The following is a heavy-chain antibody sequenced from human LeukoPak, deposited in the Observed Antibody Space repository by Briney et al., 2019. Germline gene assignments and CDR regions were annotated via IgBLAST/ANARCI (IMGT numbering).Heavy chain of an antibody. CDR1: GGSISSGGYY. Sequence: SETLSLTCTVSGGSISSGGYYWSWIRQHPGKGLEWIGYIYYSGSTYYNPSLKSRVTISVDTSKNQFSLKLSSVTAADTAVYYCARFMFSYGSGKENWFDPWGQGTLVTVSS. CDR3: ARFMFSYGSGKENWFDP. J-gene: IGHJ5*02. CDR2: IYYSGST. V-gene: IGHV4-31*03. D-gene: IGHD3-10*01.